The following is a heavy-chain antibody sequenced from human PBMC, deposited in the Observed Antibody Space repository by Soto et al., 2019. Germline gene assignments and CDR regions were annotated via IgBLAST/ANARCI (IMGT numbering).Heavy chain of an antibody. CDR1: GYTFTSYD. J-gene: IGHJ6*02. CDR2: MNPNSGNT. D-gene: IGHD6-6*01. CDR3: ARGGEARNYYYGMDV. V-gene: IGHV1-8*01. Sequence: ASVKVPCKASGYTFTSYDINWVRQATGQGLGWMGWMNPNSGNTGYAQKFQSRVTMTRNTSISTAYMELSSLRSEDTAVYYCARGGEARNYYYGMDVWGQGTTVTVSS.